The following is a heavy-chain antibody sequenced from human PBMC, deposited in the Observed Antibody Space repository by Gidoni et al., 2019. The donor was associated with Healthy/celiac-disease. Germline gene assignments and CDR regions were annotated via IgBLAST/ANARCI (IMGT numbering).Heavy chain of an antibody. D-gene: IGHD6-6*01. J-gene: IGHJ4*02. CDR3: ARPYPGIAARRYYFDY. Sequence: QVQLQQWGAGLLKPSETLSLTCAVYGGSLSGYYWSWIRQPPGKGLEWIGEINHSGSTNYNPSLKSRVTISVDTSKNQFSLKLSSVTAADTAVYYCARPYPGIAARRYYFDYWGQGTLVTVSS. CDR2: INHSGST. CDR1: GGSLSGYY. V-gene: IGHV4-34*01.